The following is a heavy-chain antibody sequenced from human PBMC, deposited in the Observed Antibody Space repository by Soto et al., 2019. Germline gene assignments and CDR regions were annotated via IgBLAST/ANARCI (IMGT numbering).Heavy chain of an antibody. D-gene: IGHD6-6*01. J-gene: IGHJ5*02. Sequence: EAKLVESGGGLVQPGGSLRLSCAASGFTFSVYTMHWVRQSPGKGLEWISSITSSGTTISYADSVKGRFTISRDNAKSSLFLQMDTLRDEDTAVYYCARDGYSTSSDWPWFDPWGQGTLVTVSS. CDR2: ITSSGTTI. CDR3: ARDGYSTSSDWPWFDP. V-gene: IGHV3-48*02. CDR1: GFTFSVYT.